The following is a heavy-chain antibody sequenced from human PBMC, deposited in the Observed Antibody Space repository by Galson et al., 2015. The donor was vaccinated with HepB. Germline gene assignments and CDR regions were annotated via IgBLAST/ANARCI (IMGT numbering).Heavy chain of an antibody. CDR2: IYWDDDK. Sequence: PALVKPTQTLTLTCTFSGFSLSTSGVGVGWIRQPPGKALEWLALIYWDDDKRYSPSLKSRLTITKDTSKNQVVLTMTNMDPVDTATYYCAHTPAVLRYLDWLLSLSHFDYWGQGTLVTVSS. CDR3: AHTPAVLRYLDWLLSLSHFDY. J-gene: IGHJ4*02. CDR1: GFSLSTSGVG. V-gene: IGHV2-5*02. D-gene: IGHD3-9*01.